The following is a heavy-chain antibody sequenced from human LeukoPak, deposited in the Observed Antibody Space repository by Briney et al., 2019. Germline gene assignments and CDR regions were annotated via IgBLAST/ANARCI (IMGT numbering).Heavy chain of an antibody. CDR2: INDVGRT. J-gene: IGHJ6*03. CDR1: AESFNGYY. V-gene: IGHV4-34*01. CDR3: ARGEGNDYVWGSYYYYLDV. D-gene: IGHD3-16*01. Sequence: SETLSLTCAVNAESFNGYYWTWIRQSPGKELEWIGEINDVGRTNYNPSLKSRVTISLDTSAKHFSLKLSSVTAADTAVYFCARGEGNDYVWGSYYYYLDVWGKGTTVTVSS.